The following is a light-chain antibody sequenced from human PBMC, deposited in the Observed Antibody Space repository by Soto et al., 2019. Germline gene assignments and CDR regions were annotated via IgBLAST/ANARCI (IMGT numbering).Light chain of an antibody. J-gene: IGLJ3*02. Sequence: QTVVTQEPSLTVSPGGTVTLTCASNTGAVTSEHYPTWLQQKPGQAPRALIYSTSNRHSWTPARFSGSLFGGRAALTLSGVQPEVEADYYCLLHYGGAQVWMFGGGTKLTVL. CDR2: STS. CDR1: TGAVTSEHY. CDR3: LLHYGGAQVWM. V-gene: IGLV7-43*01.